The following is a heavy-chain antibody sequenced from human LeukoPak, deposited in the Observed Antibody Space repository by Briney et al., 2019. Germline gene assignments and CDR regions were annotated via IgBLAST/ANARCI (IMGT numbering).Heavy chain of an antibody. D-gene: IGHD1-26*01. CDR3: AKDYTKGVGATDY. J-gene: IGHJ4*01. CDR2: ISVPGGGT. CDR1: GFTFSVYV. Sequence: GGSLRLSCAASGFTFSVYVMSWVRQAPGKGLEWVSVISVPGGGTYYADSVKGRFTISRDNSKNTLYLQMNSLSAEDTAVYYCAKDYTKGVGATDYWGHGTLVTVSS. V-gene: IGHV3-23*01.